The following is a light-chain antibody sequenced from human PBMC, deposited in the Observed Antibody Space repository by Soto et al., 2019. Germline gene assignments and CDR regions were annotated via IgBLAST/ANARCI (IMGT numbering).Light chain of an antibody. V-gene: IGLV1-51*02. CDR1: SSNIGNNL. CDR2: ENN. J-gene: IGLJ1*01. Sequence: QSVLTQPPSVSAAPGQKVTISCSGSSSNIGNNLVCWYQQLPGTAPKLLIYENNKRPSGIPDRFSGSKSGTSATLGITGLQTGDEADYYCGKWDSSLSEDVFGTGTRSPS. CDR3: GKWDSSLSEDV.